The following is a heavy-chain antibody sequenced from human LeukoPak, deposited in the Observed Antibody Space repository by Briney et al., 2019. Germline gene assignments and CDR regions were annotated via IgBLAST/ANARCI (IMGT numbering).Heavy chain of an antibody. Sequence: PGGSLRLSCAASGFTFSSYGMHWVRQAPGKGLEWVAVIWYDGSKKYYADSVKGRFTISRDNAKNSLYLQMNSLRAEDTAIYYCAISKARGRYEPWGQGTLVTVSS. D-gene: IGHD5-12*01. CDR3: AISKARGRYEP. CDR1: GFTFSSYG. V-gene: IGHV3-33*03. J-gene: IGHJ5*02. CDR2: IWYDGSKK.